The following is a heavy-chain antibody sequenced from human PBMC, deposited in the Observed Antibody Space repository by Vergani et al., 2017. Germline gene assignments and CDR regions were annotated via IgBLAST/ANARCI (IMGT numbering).Heavy chain of an antibody. CDR3: ARARHSRAVYY. CDR2: INPSGGST. V-gene: IGHV1-46*03. CDR1: GYPFTSYY. D-gene: IGHD6-13*01. J-gene: IGHJ4*02. Sequence: QVQLVQSGAAVKKPGASVKVSCKASGYPFTSYYMHWVRQAPGQGLEWMGIINPSGGSTSYAQKFQGRVTMTRDTSTSTVYMELSSLRSEDTAVYYCARARHSRAVYYWGQGTLVTVSA.